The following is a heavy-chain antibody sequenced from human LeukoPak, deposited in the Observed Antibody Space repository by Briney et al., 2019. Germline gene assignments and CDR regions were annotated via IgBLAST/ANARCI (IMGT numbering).Heavy chain of an antibody. CDR3: ARRTRYYDILTGYYSDY. CDR2: IYYSGST. CDR1: GVSISSISYY. V-gene: IGHV4-39*01. J-gene: IGHJ4*02. D-gene: IGHD3-9*01. Sequence: PSDTLSLTCTVSGVSISSISYYWGWIRRPPGKGLEWIGSIYYSGSTCYNPSLKSRVTISVDTSKNQFSLKLSSVTAADTAVYYCARRTRYYDILTGYYSDYWGQGTLVTVSS.